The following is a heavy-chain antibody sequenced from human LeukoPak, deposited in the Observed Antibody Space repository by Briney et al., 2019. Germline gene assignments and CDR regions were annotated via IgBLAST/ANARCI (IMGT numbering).Heavy chain of an antibody. V-gene: IGHV3-30*18. D-gene: IGHD3-9*01. Sequence: GRSLRLSCAASGFXFSSYGMHWVRQAPGKGLEWVAVISYDGSNKYYADSVKGRFTISRDNSKNTLYLQMNSLRAEDTAVYYCAKEAYYDILTSYQDYYYGMDVWGQGTTVTVSS. J-gene: IGHJ6*02. CDR1: GFXFSSYG. CDR3: AKEAYYDILTSYQDYYYGMDV. CDR2: ISYDGSNK.